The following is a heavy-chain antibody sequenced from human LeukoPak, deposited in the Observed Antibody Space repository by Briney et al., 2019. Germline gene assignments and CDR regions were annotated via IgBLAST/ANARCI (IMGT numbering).Heavy chain of an antibody. V-gene: IGHV1-69*05. D-gene: IGHD1-7*01. CDR3: ARGRAITGTTSGYYFDY. CDR1: GGTFSSYA. CDR2: IIPIFGTA. Sequence: GASVKVSCKASGGTFSSYAISWVRQAPEQGLEWMGGIIPIFGTANYAQKFQGRVTITTDESTSTAYMELSSLRSEDTAVYYCARGRAITGTTSGYYFDYWGQGTLVTVSS. J-gene: IGHJ4*02.